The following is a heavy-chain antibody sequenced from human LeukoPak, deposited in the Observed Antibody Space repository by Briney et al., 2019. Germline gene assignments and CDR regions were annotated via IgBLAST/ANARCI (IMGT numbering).Heavy chain of an antibody. V-gene: IGHV1-18*01. CDR1: GYTFTSHG. Sequence: ASVKVSCKASGYTFTSHGISWVRQAPGQGLEWMGWISAYNGNTNYAQKLQGRVAMTTDTSTSTAYMELRSLRSDDTAVYYCARRLSGDLTDYWGQGTLVTVSS. CDR3: ARRLSGDLTDY. CDR2: ISAYNGNT. J-gene: IGHJ4*02. D-gene: IGHD3-16*01.